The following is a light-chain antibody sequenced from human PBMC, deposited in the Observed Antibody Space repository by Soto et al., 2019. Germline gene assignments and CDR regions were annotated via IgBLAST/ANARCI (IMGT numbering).Light chain of an antibody. Sequence: QSVLTQPPSASGSPEQSVTISCTGTSSDVGGYNYVSWYQQYPGRAPKLMIYEVTKRPSGVPDRFSGSKSGNTASLTVSGLQAEDEADYYCSSYAASNDFYFVFGGGTKLTVL. CDR1: SSDVGGYNY. J-gene: IGLJ3*02. CDR2: EVT. CDR3: SSYAASNDFYFV. V-gene: IGLV2-8*01.